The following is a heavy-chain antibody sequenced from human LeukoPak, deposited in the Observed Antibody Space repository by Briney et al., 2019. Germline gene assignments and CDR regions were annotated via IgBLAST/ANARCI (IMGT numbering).Heavy chain of an antibody. CDR1: GFTFSSYA. CDR3: AKDYYDSSGSDYYYYYGMDV. Sequence: GSLRLSCAASGFTFSSYAMSWVRQAPGKGLEWVSAISGSGGSTYYADSVKGRFTISRDNSKNTLYLQMNSLRAKDTAVYYRAKDYYDSSGSDYYYYYGMDVWGQGTTVTVSS. J-gene: IGHJ6*02. V-gene: IGHV3-23*01. D-gene: IGHD3-22*01. CDR2: ISGSGGST.